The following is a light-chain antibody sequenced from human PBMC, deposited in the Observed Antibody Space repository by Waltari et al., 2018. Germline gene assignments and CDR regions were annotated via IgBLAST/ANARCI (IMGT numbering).Light chain of an antibody. V-gene: IGKV3-15*01. CDR2: AAS. Sequence: EIVLRQSPATLSVSAGETVTLSCRASQSVGTNLAWYQHTPGQAPRLLIYAASTRATGVPGRFTGSGSATEFTPTIDNLQSEDFALFYCQQYKTWPYAFGQGTKIEMK. J-gene: IGKJ2*01. CDR3: QQYKTWPYA. CDR1: QSVGTN.